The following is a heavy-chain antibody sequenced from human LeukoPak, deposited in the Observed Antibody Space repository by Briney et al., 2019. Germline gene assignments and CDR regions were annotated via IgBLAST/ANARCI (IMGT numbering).Heavy chain of an antibody. V-gene: IGHV3-23*01. J-gene: IGHJ4*02. CDR2: ISGSGTST. CDR1: GFTFSRYA. Sequence: GGSLRLSCAASGFTFSRYAMSWVRQAPGKGPEWVSAISGSGTSTYYAASVKGRFTISRDNSKNTLYLQMNSLRAEDTAVYYCAKEIDSSGYYDYWGQGTLVTVSS. CDR3: AKEIDSSGYYDY. D-gene: IGHD3-22*01.